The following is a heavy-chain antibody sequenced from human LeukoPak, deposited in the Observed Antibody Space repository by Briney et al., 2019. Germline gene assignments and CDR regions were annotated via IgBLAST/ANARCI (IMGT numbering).Heavy chain of an antibody. CDR3: ARNSGSHP. Sequence: PGGSLRLSCAASGSTFSSYWMTWVRQAPGKGLEWVANIKQDGSEKYYVDSVKGRFTISRDNAKNSLYLQMNSLRAEDTAVYYCARNSGSHPWGQGTLVTVSS. D-gene: IGHD3-10*01. V-gene: IGHV3-7*01. CDR2: IKQDGSEK. CDR1: GSTFSSYW. J-gene: IGHJ5*02.